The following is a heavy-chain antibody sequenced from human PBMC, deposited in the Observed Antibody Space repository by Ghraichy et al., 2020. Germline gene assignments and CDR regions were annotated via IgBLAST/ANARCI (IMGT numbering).Heavy chain of an antibody. J-gene: IGHJ6*02. D-gene: IGHD3-16*01. CDR2: ITSDGTST. CDR1: GFTFNYYE. Sequence: GALRLSCAASGFTFNYYEMNWVRQAPGKGLEWVSYITSDGTSTFHADSVKGRFAISRDNAKNSLYLQMNSLRAEDTAVYYCARDWGSWDVGGQGTTVTVSS. CDR3: ARDWGSWDV. V-gene: IGHV3-48*03.